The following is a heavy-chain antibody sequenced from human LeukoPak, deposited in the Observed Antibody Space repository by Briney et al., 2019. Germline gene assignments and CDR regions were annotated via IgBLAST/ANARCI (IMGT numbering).Heavy chain of an antibody. D-gene: IGHD5-18*01. CDR1: GYTFTSYY. CDR2: INPSGGST. J-gene: IGHJ4*02. CDR3: ARDRYIYGLTEYYFDY. Sequence: ASVKVSCKASGYTFTSYYMHWVRQAPGQGLEWMGIINPSGGSTSYAQKFQGRVTMTRDTSTSTVYMELSSLRSEDTAVYYCARDRYIYGLTEYYFDYWGQGTLVTVSS. V-gene: IGHV1-46*01.